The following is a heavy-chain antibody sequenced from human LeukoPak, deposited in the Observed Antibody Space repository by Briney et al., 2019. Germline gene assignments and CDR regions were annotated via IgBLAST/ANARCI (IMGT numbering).Heavy chain of an antibody. V-gene: IGHV3-48*01. J-gene: IGHJ4*02. CDR1: GFTFSSYS. CDR3: AIEDGIAAAGIDY. Sequence: GGSLRLSCAASGFTFSSYSMNWVRQAPGKGLEWVSYISSSSSTIYYADSVKGRFTISRDNAKKSLYLQMNSLRAEDTAVYYCAIEDGIAAAGIDYWGQGTLVTVSS. CDR2: ISSSSSTI. D-gene: IGHD6-13*01.